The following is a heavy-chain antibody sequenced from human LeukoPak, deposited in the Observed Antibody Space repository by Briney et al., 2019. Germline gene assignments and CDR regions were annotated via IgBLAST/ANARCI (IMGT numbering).Heavy chain of an antibody. V-gene: IGHV4-39*01. CDR2: IYYSGST. CDR1: GGSISSSSYY. D-gene: IGHD6-19*01. Sequence: PSETLSLTCSVSGGSISSSSYYWGWIRQPPGKGLEWIGSIYYSGSTYYNPSLKSRVTISVDTSKNQFSLKLSSVTAADTAVYYCARRYPGIAVAGSNWFDPWGQGTLVTLSS. J-gene: IGHJ5*02. CDR3: ARRYPGIAVAGSNWFDP.